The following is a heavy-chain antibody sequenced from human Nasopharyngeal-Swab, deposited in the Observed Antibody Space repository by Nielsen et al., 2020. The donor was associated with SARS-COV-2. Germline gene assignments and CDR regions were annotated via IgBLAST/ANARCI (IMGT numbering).Heavy chain of an antibody. D-gene: IGHD5-24*01. CDR1: GFTFSDYY. J-gene: IGHJ4*02. CDR3: ARARDGYATWFYY. Sequence: GGSLRLSCAASGFTFSDYYMSWIRQAPGKGLEWVSYISSSGSTIYYADSVKGRFTISRDNAKNSLYLQMNSLRDEDTAVYYCARARDGYATWFYYWGQGTLVTVSS. CDR2: ISSSGSTI. V-gene: IGHV3-11*04.